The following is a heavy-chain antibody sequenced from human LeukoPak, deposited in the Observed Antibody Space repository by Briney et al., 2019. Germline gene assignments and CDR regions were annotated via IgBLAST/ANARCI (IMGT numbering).Heavy chain of an antibody. CDR2: IKEDGSEK. V-gene: IGHV3-7*01. CDR3: ATDVGAD. J-gene: IGHJ4*02. CDR1: GLTFSGSW. Sequence: GGSLRLSCAASGLTFSGSWMTWVRQTPGKGLEWVANIKEDGSEKYYVDSVKGRFTISRDNAKNSLYLQMNSLRAEDTALYYCATDVGADWGQGTLVTVSS.